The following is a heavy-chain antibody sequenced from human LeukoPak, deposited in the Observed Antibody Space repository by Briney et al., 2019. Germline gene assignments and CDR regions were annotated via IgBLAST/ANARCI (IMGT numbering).Heavy chain of an antibody. J-gene: IGHJ4*02. CDR2: ISGSGLTT. Sequence: GGPLGTSRGSFGFNFKNYCMGLGRPASGRGVEWVSVISGSGLTTFYADSVKGRFTNSRDNSKNTLYLQMNSLRAEDTAVYYCAKERREQSRDNYFDYWGQGTLVTVSS. CDR1: GFNFKNYC. V-gene: IGHV3-23*01. CDR3: AKERREQSRDNYFDY. D-gene: IGHD1-26*01.